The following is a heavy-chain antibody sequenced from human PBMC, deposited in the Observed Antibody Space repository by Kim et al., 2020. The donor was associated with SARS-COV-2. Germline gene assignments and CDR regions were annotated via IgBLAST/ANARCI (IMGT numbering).Heavy chain of an antibody. Sequence: GGSLRLSCVASGFKFDDFGMSWVRQVPGKGLEWVAGLNWNGADTGYGDAVKGRFFISRDNAKRSVFLEMNSVRVEDSALYYCARGGPDYGDEDACDIWGQGTWVTVSS. D-gene: IGHD4-17*01. J-gene: IGHJ3*02. V-gene: IGHV3-20*04. CDR1: GFKFDDFG. CDR3: ARGGPDYGDEDACDI. CDR2: LNWNGADT.